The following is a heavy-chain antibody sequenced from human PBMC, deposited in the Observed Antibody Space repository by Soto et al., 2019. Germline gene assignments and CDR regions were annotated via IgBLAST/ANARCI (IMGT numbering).Heavy chain of an antibody. Sequence: GASVKVSCKASGGTFSSYAISWVRQVPGQGLEWMGGIIPIFGTANYAQKFQGRVTITADESTSTAYMELSSLRSEDTAVYYCARGGREYCSSTSCPTPGWFDPWGQGTLVTV. D-gene: IGHD2-2*01. CDR2: IIPIFGTA. CDR3: ARGGREYCSSTSCPTPGWFDP. CDR1: GGTFSSYA. J-gene: IGHJ5*02. V-gene: IGHV1-69*13.